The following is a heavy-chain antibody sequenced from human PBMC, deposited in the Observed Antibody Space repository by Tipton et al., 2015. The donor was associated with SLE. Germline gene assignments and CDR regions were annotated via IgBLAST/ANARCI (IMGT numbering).Heavy chain of an antibody. V-gene: IGHV4-34*01. CDR3: ARGGGSGYYYYYMDV. CDR2: INHSGST. CDR1: GGSLSGYY. J-gene: IGHJ6*03. D-gene: IGHD3-22*01. Sequence: TLSLTCAVYGGSLSGYYWSWIRQPPGKGLEWIGEINHSGSTNYNPSLKSRVTISVDTSKNQFSLKLSAVTAADTAVYYCARGGGSGYYYYYMDVWGKGTTVTVSS.